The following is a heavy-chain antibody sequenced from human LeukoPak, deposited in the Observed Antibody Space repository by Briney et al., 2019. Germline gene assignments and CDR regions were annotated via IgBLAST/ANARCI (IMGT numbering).Heavy chain of an antibody. D-gene: IGHD1-26*01. J-gene: IGHJ4*02. V-gene: IGHV4-4*02. Sequence: PSETLSLTCAVSTDSITSNWWSWVRQPPGKGLEWIGEVHKSGSTNYYPSLQSRVTISIDKSKNQIALQLTSVTAADTAVYYCAKEIVGAPTPGAYWGQGILVTVSS. CDR1: TDSITSNW. CDR2: VHKSGST. CDR3: AKEIVGAPTPGAY.